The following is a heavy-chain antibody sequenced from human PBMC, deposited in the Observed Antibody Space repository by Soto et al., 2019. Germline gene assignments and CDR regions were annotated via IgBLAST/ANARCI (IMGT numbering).Heavy chain of an antibody. Sequence: EVQLLESGGGLVQPGGSLRLSCAASGFTFSSYPMSWVRQAPGKGLEWVSAISGSGGSTYYADSVKGRFTISRDNSKNTLYLQMNSLRAEDTAVYYCAKDTDFWSALFDYWGQGTLVTVSS. CDR2: ISGSGGST. CDR3: AKDTDFWSALFDY. V-gene: IGHV3-23*01. D-gene: IGHD3-3*01. CDR1: GFTFSSYP. J-gene: IGHJ4*02.